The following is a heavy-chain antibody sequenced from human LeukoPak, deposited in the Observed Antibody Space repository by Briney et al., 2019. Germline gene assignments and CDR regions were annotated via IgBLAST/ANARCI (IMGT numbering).Heavy chain of an antibody. D-gene: IGHD3-22*01. J-gene: IGHJ3*02. CDR3: ATYYDSGVHAFHI. Sequence: GASVKVSCKASGYTFTCSYMHWGRQAPGQGLEWMGWINPNSGGTNYAQKFQGRVTMTRDTSISTAYMELSRLPSDDTAVYYCATYYDSGVHAFHIWGQGTMVTVSS. CDR2: INPNSGGT. CDR1: GYTFTCSY. V-gene: IGHV1-2*02.